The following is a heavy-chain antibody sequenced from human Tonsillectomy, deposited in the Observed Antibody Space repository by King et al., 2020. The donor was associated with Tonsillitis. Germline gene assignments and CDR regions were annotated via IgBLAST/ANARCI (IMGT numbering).Heavy chain of an antibody. CDR2: IYSGGRT. Sequence: VQLVESGGGLVQPGGSLRLSCAASGLTVTSNYMSWVRQAPGKGLEWVSTIYSGGRTYYADSVKGRFTISRDNSKSTLYLQMNSLRAQDTAVYYCARDRGVAVAETSFRDYYYGMDVCGQGTTVTVSS. V-gene: IGHV3-66*01. D-gene: IGHD6-19*01. CDR1: GLTVTSNY. J-gene: IGHJ6*02. CDR3: ARDRGVAVAETSFRDYYYGMDV.